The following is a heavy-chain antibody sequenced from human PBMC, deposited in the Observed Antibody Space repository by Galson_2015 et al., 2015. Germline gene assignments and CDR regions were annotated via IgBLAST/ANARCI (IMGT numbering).Heavy chain of an antibody. CDR2: ISSSSSYI. D-gene: IGHD3-9*01. J-gene: IGHJ4*02. CDR1: GFTFSSYS. CDR3: ARDLPGGDYDILTGFFDY. Sequence: SLRLSCAASGFTFSSYSMNWVRQAPGKGLEWVSSISSSSSYIYYADSVKGRFTISRDNAKNSLYLQMNSLRAEDTAVYYYARDLPGGDYDILTGFFDYWGQGTLVTVPS. V-gene: IGHV3-21*01.